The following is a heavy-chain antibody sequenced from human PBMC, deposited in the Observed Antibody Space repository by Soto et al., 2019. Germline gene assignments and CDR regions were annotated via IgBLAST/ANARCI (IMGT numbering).Heavy chain of an antibody. D-gene: IGHD3-16*02. Sequence: PSETLSLTCTVSGGSISSYYWSWIRQPPGKGLEWIGYIYYNGNTNYNPSLKSRVTISVDTSKNQFSLKLSSVTAADTAAYYCARLYIWGSYRLDYWGQGTLVTVSS. CDR1: GGSISSYY. CDR2: IYYNGNT. J-gene: IGHJ4*02. V-gene: IGHV4-59*08. CDR3: ARLYIWGSYRLDY.